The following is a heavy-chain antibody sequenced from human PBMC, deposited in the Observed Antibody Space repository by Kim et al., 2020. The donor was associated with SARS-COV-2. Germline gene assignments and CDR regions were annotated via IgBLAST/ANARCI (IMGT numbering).Heavy chain of an antibody. Sequence: GGSLRLSCAASGFTFSSYAMHWVRQAPGKGLEWVAVIWYDGSNKYYADSVKGRFTISRDNSKNTLYLQMNSLRAEDTAVYYCAKDLEGYYYDSSGYLEPGADYWGQGTLVTVSS. V-gene: IGHV3-33*06. CDR3: AKDLEGYYYDSSGYLEPGADY. CDR1: GFTFSSYA. CDR2: IWYDGSNK. J-gene: IGHJ4*02. D-gene: IGHD3-22*01.